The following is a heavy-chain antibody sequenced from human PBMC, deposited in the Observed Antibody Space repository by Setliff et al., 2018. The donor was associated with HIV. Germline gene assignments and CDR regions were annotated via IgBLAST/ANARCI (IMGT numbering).Heavy chain of an antibody. CDR3: ARGGDGYNPGGGTFDH. V-gene: IGHV4-59*08. CDR1: GASISSHY. D-gene: IGHD1-1*01. J-gene: IGHJ4*02. CDR2: IYYSGST. Sequence: KPSETLSLTCAVSGASISSHYWSWIRQPPGKGLEWIGYIYYSGSTNYNPSLKSRVTISVDTSKKRFSLKLRSVTAADTAVYYCARGGDGYNPGGGTFDHWGQGTLVTSPQ.